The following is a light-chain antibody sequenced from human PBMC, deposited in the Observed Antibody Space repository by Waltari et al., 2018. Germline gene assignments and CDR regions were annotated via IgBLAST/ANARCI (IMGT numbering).Light chain of an antibody. J-gene: IGLJ3*02. CDR1: TSDVGTYNF. CDR2: EVN. Sequence: QSALTHPASVSGSPGQSITISCTGTTSDVGTYNFVSWYQQHPGKAPKLIIYEVNQRPSGVSNRFSGSKSGNTAALTISGLQIEDEAYYYCCSFVTGDTWVFGGGTKVAVL. CDR3: CSFVTGDTWV. V-gene: IGLV2-23*02.